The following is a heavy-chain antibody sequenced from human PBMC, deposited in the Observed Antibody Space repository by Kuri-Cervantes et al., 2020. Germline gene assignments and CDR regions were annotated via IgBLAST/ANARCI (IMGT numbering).Heavy chain of an antibody. D-gene: IGHD2-15*01. V-gene: IGHV4-34*01. CDR3: ARGGDCSGGSCYSGWIGY. J-gene: IGHJ4*02. CDR1: GASFSGYY. Sequence: SETLSLTGAVYGASFSGYYWSWIRQPPGKGLEWIGEINHSGSTNFNPSLKSRVTISVETSTNQFSLKLSSVTAADTAVYYCARGGDCSGGSCYSGWIGYWGQGTLVTVSS. CDR2: INHSGST.